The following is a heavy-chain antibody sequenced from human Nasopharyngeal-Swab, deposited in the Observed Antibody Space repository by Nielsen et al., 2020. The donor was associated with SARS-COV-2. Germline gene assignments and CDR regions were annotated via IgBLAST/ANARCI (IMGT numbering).Heavy chain of an antibody. J-gene: IGHJ5*02. V-gene: IGHV1-69*01. CDR3: ARDLGCSSTSCYEGNRFDP. Sequence: WVRQAPGQGLEWMGGIIPIFGTANYAQKFQGRVTITADESTSTAYMELSSLRSEDTAVYYCARDLGCSSTSCYEGNRFDPWGQGTLVTVSS. CDR2: IIPIFGTA. D-gene: IGHD2-2*01.